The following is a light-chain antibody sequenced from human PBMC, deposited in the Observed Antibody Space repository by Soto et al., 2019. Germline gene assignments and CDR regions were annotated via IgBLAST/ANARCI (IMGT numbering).Light chain of an antibody. Sequence: EIVLTQSPDTLSLSVGERATLSCRASHSVGNNFLAWYQQKPGQAPTLLIYDASSRASGLPDRFSGSGSETDFTLTVSRLELEDFAVYFCHQYGTSPQTFGQGTKVDIK. J-gene: IGKJ1*01. CDR3: HQYGTSPQT. CDR2: DAS. V-gene: IGKV3-20*01. CDR1: HSVGNNF.